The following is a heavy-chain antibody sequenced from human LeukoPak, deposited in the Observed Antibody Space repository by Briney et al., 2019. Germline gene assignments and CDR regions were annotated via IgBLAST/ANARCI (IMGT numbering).Heavy chain of an antibody. J-gene: IGHJ3*02. Sequence: SQTLSLTCTVSGGSISSGDYYWSWIRQPPGKGLEWIGYIYYSGSTNYNPSLKSRVTISVDTSKNQFSLKLSSVTAADTAVYYCARDPIPPGAFDIWGQGTMVTVSS. CDR3: ARDPIPPGAFDI. CDR2: IYYSGST. V-gene: IGHV4-61*08. CDR1: GGSISSGDYY.